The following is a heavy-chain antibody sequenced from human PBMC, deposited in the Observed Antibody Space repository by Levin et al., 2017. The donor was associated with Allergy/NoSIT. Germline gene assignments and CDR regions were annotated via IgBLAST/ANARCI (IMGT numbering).Heavy chain of an antibody. CDR1: GYTLTELS. Sequence: GASVKVSCKVSGYTLTELSIHWVRQAPGKGLEWMGSFDPGDGETIVAQKFQGRVTVTEDTSTDTAYMQLSGLRSGDTAVYYCAKEGGMYSFDSWGQGTLVTVSS. J-gene: IGHJ4*02. CDR2: FDPGDGET. V-gene: IGHV1-24*01. CDR3: AKEGGMYSFDS. D-gene: IGHD1-26*01.